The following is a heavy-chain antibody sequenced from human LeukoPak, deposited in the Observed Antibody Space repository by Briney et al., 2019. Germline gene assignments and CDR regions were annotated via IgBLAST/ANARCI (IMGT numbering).Heavy chain of an antibody. CDR1: GYTFTGYY. Sequence: GASVKVSCKASGYTFTGYYMHWVRQAPGQGLEWMGWINPNSGGTNNAQKFQGRVTMTRDTSISTAYMELSSLRSDDTAVYYCARVTYYYDNTDYDFDAFHIWGHGTMVTVSS. J-gene: IGHJ3*02. V-gene: IGHV1-2*02. CDR2: INPNSGGT. CDR3: ARVTYYYDNTDYDFDAFHI. D-gene: IGHD3-22*01.